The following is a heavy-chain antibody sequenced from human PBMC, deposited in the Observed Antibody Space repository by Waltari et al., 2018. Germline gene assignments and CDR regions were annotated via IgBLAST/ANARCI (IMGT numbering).Heavy chain of an antibody. V-gene: IGHV4-61*09. J-gene: IGHJ4*02. CDR3: ASIASGGHTFDY. CDR2: IYTSGST. CDR1: GGSISSGSYY. D-gene: IGHD2-21*01. Sequence: QVQLQESGPGLVKPSQTLSLTCTVSGGSISSGSYYWSWIRQPAGKGLEWIGYIYTSGSTNYNPSLKSRVTISVDTSKNQFSLKLSSVTAADTAVYYCASIASGGHTFDYWGQGTLVTVSS.